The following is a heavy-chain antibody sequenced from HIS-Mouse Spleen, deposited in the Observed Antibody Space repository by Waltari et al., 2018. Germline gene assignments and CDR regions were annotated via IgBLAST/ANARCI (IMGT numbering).Heavy chain of an antibody. CDR1: GFPLSTSGMF. CDR3: ARIAEGYSSGWYAFDY. V-gene: IGHV2-70*15. J-gene: IGHJ4*02. Sequence: QVTLRESGPALVNPTQPLPLTCPSPGFPLSTSGMFLSWILTPPGKALEWLARIDWDDDKYYSTSLKTRLTISKDTSKNQVVLTMTNMDPVDTATYYCARIAEGYSSGWYAFDYWGQGTLVTVSS. CDR2: IDWDDDK. D-gene: IGHD6-19*01.